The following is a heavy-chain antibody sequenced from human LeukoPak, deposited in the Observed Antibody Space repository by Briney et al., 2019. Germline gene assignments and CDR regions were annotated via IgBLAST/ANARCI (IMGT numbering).Heavy chain of an antibody. V-gene: IGHV3-48*03. CDR3: ARDLELLWFGDTPSGYFDY. CDR2: ITRSGSTI. Sequence: PGGSLRLSCAASGFTFSSYEMNRVRQAPGKGLERGSYITRSGSTIYYADSVKGRFTISRDNAKNSLYLQMNSLRAEDTAVYYCARDLELLWFGDTPSGYFDYWGQGTLVTVSS. D-gene: IGHD3-10*01. J-gene: IGHJ4*02. CDR1: GFTFSSYE.